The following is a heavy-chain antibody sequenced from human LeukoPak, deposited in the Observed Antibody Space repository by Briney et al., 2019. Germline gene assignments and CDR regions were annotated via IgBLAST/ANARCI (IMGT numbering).Heavy chain of an antibody. V-gene: IGHV3-66*01. CDR2: IYSGGST. CDR3: ARGLREGSSDAFDI. CDR1: EFSVGSNY. D-gene: IGHD6-6*01. J-gene: IGHJ3*02. Sequence: GGSLRLSCAASEFSVGSNYMTWVRQAPGKGLEWVSLIYSGGSTYYADSVKGRFTISRDNSKNTLYLQMNSLRAEDTALYYCARGLREGSSDAFDIWGQGTMVTVSS.